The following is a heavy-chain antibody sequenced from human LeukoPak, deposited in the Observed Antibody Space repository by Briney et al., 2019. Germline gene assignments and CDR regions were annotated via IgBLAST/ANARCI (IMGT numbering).Heavy chain of an antibody. CDR3: ARVPYYYDSSGYYYGG. V-gene: IGHV4-4*07. Sequence: SETLSLTCTVSGVSISSYYWSWIRQPAGKGLEWIGRIHTSGSTNYNPSLKSRVTMSVDTSKNQFSLKLSSVTAADTALYYCARVPYYYDSSGYYYGGWGQGTLVTVSS. D-gene: IGHD3-22*01. CDR1: GVSISSYY. J-gene: IGHJ4*02. CDR2: IHTSGST.